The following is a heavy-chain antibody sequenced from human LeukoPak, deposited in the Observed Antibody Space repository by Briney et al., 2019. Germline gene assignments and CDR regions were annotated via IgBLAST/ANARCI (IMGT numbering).Heavy chain of an antibody. Sequence: PSETLSLTCTVSGGSISDYYWSWIRQPPGKGLEWIGYIYYSGSTNYNPSLKSRVTISLDRSKNQFSLKLSSVTAADTAVYYCARGRSRYSSGWYVNWGQGTLVTVSS. CDR2: IYYSGST. D-gene: IGHD6-19*01. CDR3: ARGRSRYSSGWYVN. V-gene: IGHV4-59*12. J-gene: IGHJ4*02. CDR1: GGSISDYY.